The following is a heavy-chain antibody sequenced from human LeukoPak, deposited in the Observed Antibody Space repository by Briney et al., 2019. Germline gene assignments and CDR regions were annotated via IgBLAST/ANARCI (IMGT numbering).Heavy chain of an antibody. CDR2: IYHSGST. Sequence: PSDTLSLTCTVSGYSISSGYYWGWIRQPPGKGLEWIGSIYHSGSTYYNPSLKSRVTISVDTSKNQFSLKLSSVTAADTAVYYCARVPGGSGSYYWFDYWGQGTLVTVSS. CDR1: GYSISSGYY. D-gene: IGHD1-26*01. J-gene: IGHJ4*02. V-gene: IGHV4-38-2*02. CDR3: ARVPGGSGSYYWFDY.